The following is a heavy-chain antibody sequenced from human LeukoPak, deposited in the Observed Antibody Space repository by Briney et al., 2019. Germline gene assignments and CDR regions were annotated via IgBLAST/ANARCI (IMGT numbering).Heavy chain of an antibody. D-gene: IGHD6-19*01. J-gene: IGHJ4*02. V-gene: IGHV3-23*01. CDR1: GFTFSRYD. CDR2: ISGSGGST. Sequence: GGSLRLSCAASGFTFSRYDMSWVRQAPGKGLEWVSAISGSGGSTYCADSVKGRFTISRDNSKNTLYLQMNSLRAEDTAVYYCAKVVIGYSSGWAAPFDYWGQGTLVTVSS. CDR3: AKVVIGYSSGWAAPFDY.